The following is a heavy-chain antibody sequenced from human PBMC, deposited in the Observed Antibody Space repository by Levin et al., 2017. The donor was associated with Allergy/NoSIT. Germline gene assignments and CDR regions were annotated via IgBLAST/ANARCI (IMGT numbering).Heavy chain of an antibody. CDR2: INPDGGGT. J-gene: IGHJ4*02. D-gene: IGHD1-26*01. Sequence: ASVKVSCKASGYTFTGYFLHWVRQAPGQGLEWMGWINPDGGGTNYAQKFQGRVTMTRDTSTTTAYMELTRLTSDDTAVYYCARDGAPRGSGIFDYWGQGTLVTVSS. V-gene: IGHV1-2*02. CDR3: ARDGAPRGSGIFDY. CDR1: GYTFTGYF.